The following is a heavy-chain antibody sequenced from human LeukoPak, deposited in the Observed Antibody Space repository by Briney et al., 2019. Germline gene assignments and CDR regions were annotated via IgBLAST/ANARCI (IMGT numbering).Heavy chain of an antibody. D-gene: IGHD2-15*01. CDR1: GGSISSYY. CDR3: ARHRCSGGSCYPMNWFDP. V-gene: IGHV4-59*08. CDR2: ISYSGST. J-gene: IGHJ5*02. Sequence: PSETLSLTCSVSGGSISSYYWSWIRQPPGKGLEWIGYISYSGSTNYNPSLKSRVTISVDASKNQFSLKLSSVTAADTAVYYCARHRCSGGSCYPMNWFDPWGQGTLVTVSS.